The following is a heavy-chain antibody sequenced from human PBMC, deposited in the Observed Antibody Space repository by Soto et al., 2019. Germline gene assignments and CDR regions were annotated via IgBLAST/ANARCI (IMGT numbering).Heavy chain of an antibody. V-gene: IGHV3-23*01. D-gene: IGHD3-10*01. J-gene: IGHJ5*02. CDR1: GVTVSSYA. CDR2: ISGSGGST. Sequence: GGSLGLSCAASGVTVSSYAMSWVRKAPGKGLEWVSAISGSGGSTYYADSVKGRFTISRDDSKTTLYLQMNSLRAEDTAVYSCAKALKITLVRGQAVAPRGHGTLVTVSP. CDR3: AKALKITLVRGQAVAP.